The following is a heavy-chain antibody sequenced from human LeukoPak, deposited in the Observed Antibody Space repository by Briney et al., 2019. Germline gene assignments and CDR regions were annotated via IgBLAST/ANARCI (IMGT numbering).Heavy chain of an antibody. CDR1: GFTFSSYS. Sequence: GGSLRLSCAASGFTFSSYSMNWVRQAPGKGLEWVSYISSSGGTIYYADSVKGRFTISRDNAKNSLYLQMNSLRAEDTAVYYCAELGITMIGGVWGKGTTVTISS. D-gene: IGHD3-10*02. CDR2: ISSSGGTI. V-gene: IGHV3-48*04. CDR3: AELGITMIGGV. J-gene: IGHJ6*04.